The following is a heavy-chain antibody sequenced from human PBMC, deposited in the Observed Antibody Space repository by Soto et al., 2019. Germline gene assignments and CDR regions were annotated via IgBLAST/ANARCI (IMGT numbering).Heavy chain of an antibody. V-gene: IGHV1-8*01. CDR2: MNPNSGNT. Sequence: QVQLVQSGAEVKKPGASVKVSCKASGYTFTSYDINWVRQATGQGLEWMGWMNPNSGNTGYAQKFQGRVTMTRNTSISTAYMELSSLRSEDMAVYYCARAGKSSGYPIGDYWGQGTLVTVSS. CDR3: ARAGKSSGYPIGDY. D-gene: IGHD3-22*01. J-gene: IGHJ4*02. CDR1: GYTFTSYD.